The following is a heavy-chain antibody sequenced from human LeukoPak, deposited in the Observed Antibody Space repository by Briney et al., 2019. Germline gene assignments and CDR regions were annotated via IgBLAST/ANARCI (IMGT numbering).Heavy chain of an antibody. CDR2: MNSDGYSI. D-gene: IGHD3-10*01. J-gene: IGHJ4*02. Sequence: GGSLRLSCEASGFTFSSYCMHWVRHAPGKGLVWVSRMNSDGYSISYADSVKGRFTISRDNAKNTLYLQMNSLRAEDTALYYCARASLLPLDYWGQGTLVTVSS. CDR3: ARASLLPLDY. V-gene: IGHV3-74*01. CDR1: GFTFSSYC.